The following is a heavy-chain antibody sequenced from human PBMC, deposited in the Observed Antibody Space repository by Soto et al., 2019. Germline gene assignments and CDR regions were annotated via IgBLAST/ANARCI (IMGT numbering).Heavy chain of an antibody. Sequence: SETLSLTCTVSGGSISSYYWSWIRQPPGKGLEWIGYIYYSGSTNYNPSLKSRVTISVDTSKNQFSLKLSSVTAADPAVYYCARVGEYSSGWYYFDYWGQGTLVTVSS. J-gene: IGHJ4*02. CDR3: ARVGEYSSGWYYFDY. V-gene: IGHV4-59*01. CDR1: GGSISSYY. D-gene: IGHD6-19*01. CDR2: IYYSGST.